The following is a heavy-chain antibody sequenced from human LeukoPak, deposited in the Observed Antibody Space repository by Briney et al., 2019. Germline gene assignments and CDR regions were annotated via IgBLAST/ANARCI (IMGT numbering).Heavy chain of an antibody. CDR3: ARDYCSGGSCYFDY. Sequence: GGSLRLSCAASGFTFSSYAMHWVRQAPGKGLEWVAVISYDGSNKYYADSVKGRFTISRDNSKNTLYLQMNSLRAEDTAVYYCARDYCSGGSCYFDYWGQGTLVTVSS. D-gene: IGHD2-15*01. CDR1: GFTFSSYA. J-gene: IGHJ4*02. CDR2: ISYDGSNK. V-gene: IGHV3-30*04.